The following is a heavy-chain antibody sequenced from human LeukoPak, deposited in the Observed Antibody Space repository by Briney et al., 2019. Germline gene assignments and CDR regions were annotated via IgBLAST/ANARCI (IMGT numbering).Heavy chain of an antibody. Sequence: RASETLSLTCTVSGGSFSSYYWSWIRQPPGKGLEWIGYIYYSGSTNYNPSLKSRVTISVDTSKNQFSLKLSSVTAADTAVYYCARGQYDILTGSPFDYWGQGTLVTVSS. CDR3: ARGQYDILTGSPFDY. CDR1: GGSFSSYY. D-gene: IGHD3-9*01. J-gene: IGHJ4*02. V-gene: IGHV4-59*08. CDR2: IYYSGST.